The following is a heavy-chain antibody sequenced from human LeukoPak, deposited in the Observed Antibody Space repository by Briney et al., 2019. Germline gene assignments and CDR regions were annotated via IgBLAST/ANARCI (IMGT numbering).Heavy chain of an antibody. CDR2: ISSSSSTI. D-gene: IGHD3-10*01. V-gene: IGHV3-48*01. CDR3: ARDIAYYYGSGSYYKRPKAEYYYYYGMDV. CDR1: GFTFSSYS. J-gene: IGHJ6*02. Sequence: GGSLRLSCAASGFTFSSYSMTWVRQAPGKGLEWVSYISSSSSTIYYADSVKGRFTISRDNAKNSLYLQMNSLRAEDTAVYYCARDIAYYYGSGSYYKRPKAEYYYYYGMDVWGQGTTATVSS.